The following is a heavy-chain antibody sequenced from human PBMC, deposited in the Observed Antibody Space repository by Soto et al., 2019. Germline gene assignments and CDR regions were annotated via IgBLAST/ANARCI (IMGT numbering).Heavy chain of an antibody. V-gene: IGHV5-51*01. Sequence: GESLKISCKGSGYSFTSYWIGWVRQMPGKGLEWMGIIYPGDSDTRYSPSFQGQVTISADKSISTAYLQWSSLKASDTAMYYCARHRGGVEQWLYYYYYMDVWGKGTTVTVSS. CDR2: IYPGDSDT. D-gene: IGHD6-19*01. J-gene: IGHJ6*03. CDR1: GYSFTSYW. CDR3: ARHRGGVEQWLYYYYYMDV.